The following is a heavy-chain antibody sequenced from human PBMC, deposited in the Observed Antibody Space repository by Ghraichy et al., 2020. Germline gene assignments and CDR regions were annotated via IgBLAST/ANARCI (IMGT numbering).Heavy chain of an antibody. D-gene: IGHD3-10*01. CDR3: ARVGYYGSGPIRY. CDR2: VKQDESEK. V-gene: IGHV3-7*01. Sequence: GGSLRLSCVGSGFTFSGDWMSWVRQAPGKGLEWVANVKQDESEKNYVDSVKGRFTISRDNAKNSLYLQMNSLRAEDTAVYYCARVGYYGSGPIRYWGQGTLVTVSS. CDR1: GFTFSGDW. J-gene: IGHJ4*02.